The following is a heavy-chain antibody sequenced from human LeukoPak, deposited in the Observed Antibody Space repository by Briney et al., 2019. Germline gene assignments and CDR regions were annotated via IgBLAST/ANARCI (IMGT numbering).Heavy chain of an antibody. V-gene: IGHV3-33*01. CDR2: IWYDGSNK. D-gene: IGHD5-18*01. CDR1: GFTFSSYG. Sequence: GGSLRLSCAASGFTFSSYGMHWVRQAPGKGLEWVAVIWYDGSNKYYADSVKGRFTISRDNAKNSLYLQMNSLRAEDTAVFYCARDTAGMDVWGQGTTVTVSS. J-gene: IGHJ6*02. CDR3: ARDTAGMDV.